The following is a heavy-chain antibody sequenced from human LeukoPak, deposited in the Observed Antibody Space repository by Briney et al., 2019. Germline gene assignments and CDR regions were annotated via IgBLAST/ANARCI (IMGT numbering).Heavy chain of an antibody. J-gene: IGHJ4*02. CDR3: ARDYPRRTGGNSPDY. CDR2: IRYDGTNK. CDR1: GFTFSNYG. Sequence: GGSLRLSCAASGFTFSNYGMHWVRQAPGKGLEWVAFIRYDGTNKYYADSVKGRFTISRDNSKNTLYLQMDSLRPEDTAVYYCARDYPRRTGGNSPDYWGQGTLVTVSS. V-gene: IGHV3-30*02. D-gene: IGHD4-23*01.